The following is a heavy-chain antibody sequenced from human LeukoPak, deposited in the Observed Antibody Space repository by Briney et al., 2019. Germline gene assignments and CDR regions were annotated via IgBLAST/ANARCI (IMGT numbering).Heavy chain of an antibody. CDR1: GYTFTSYG. V-gene: IGHV1-18*01. J-gene: IGHJ4*02. D-gene: IGHD2-15*01. CDR2: ISAYNGNT. CDR3: ARDRAVRLGYCSGGSCQNDY. Sequence: ASVKVSCKASGYTFTSYGISWVRQAPGQGLEWMGWISAYNGNTNYAQKLQGRVTMTTDTSTSTAYMELRSLRSDDTAVYYCARDRAVRLGYCSGGSCQNDYWGQGTLVTVSS.